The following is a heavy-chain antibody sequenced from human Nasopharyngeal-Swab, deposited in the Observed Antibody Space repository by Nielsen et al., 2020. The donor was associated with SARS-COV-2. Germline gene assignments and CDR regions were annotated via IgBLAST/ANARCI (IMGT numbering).Heavy chain of an antibody. CDR2: ISYDGSNN. V-gene: IGHV3-30*18. Sequence: GGSLRLSCAASGFTFSSYGMHWVRQAPGKGLEWVAVISYDGSNNYYADSVKGRFTISRDNSKNTLYLQMNSLRAEDTAVYYCAKDGGGLNNFDYWGQGTLVTVSS. D-gene: IGHD3-16*01. CDR1: GFTFSSYG. J-gene: IGHJ4*02. CDR3: AKDGGGLNNFDY.